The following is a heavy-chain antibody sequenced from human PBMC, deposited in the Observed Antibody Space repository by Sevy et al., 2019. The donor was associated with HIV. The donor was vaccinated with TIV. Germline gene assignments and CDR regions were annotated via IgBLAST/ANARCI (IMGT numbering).Heavy chain of an antibody. CDR3: ARDNYGDDYYYMDV. CDR1: GGSISSGGYS. Sequence: SETLSLTCAVSGGSISSGGYSWSRIRQPPGNGLEWIGYIYHSGSTYYNPSLKSRVTISVDRSKNQFSLKLSSVTAADTAVYYCARDNYGDDYYYMDVWGKGTTVTVSS. D-gene: IGHD4-17*01. V-gene: IGHV4-30-2*01. J-gene: IGHJ6*03. CDR2: IYHSGST.